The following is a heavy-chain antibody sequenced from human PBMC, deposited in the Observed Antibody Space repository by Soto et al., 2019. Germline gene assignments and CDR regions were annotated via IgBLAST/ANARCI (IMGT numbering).Heavy chain of an antibody. Sequence: EVQLVESGGGLVKPGGSLRLSCAASGFTFSSYTMNWVRQAPGRGLEWVSSIGTSSSYIYYADSVKGRFTISRDTAKKSLFLQMNSLRADDTAVYYCARDSVRDYLYYYYGMDVWGQGTTVTVSS. CDR2: IGTSSSYI. CDR3: ARDSVRDYLYYYYGMDV. D-gene: IGHD4-17*01. CDR1: GFTFSSYT. J-gene: IGHJ6*02. V-gene: IGHV3-21*01.